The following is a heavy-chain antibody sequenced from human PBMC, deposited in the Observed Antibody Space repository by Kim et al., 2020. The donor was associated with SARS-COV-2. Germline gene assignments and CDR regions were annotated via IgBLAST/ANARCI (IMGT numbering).Heavy chain of an antibody. V-gene: IGHV1-18*01. CDR1: GYAFASYG. Sequence: ASVKVSCKASGYAFASYGFSWVRQAPGQGLQWIGWINGVNGNTIYAQKFQGRVTMTTETSTRIAYMELTSLTSDDTAVYFCARGYPRGVTVDYYYDYWGQGTLVTVSS. D-gene: IGHD2-21*02. CDR2: INGVNGNT. J-gene: IGHJ4*02. CDR3: ARGYPRGVTVDYYYDY.